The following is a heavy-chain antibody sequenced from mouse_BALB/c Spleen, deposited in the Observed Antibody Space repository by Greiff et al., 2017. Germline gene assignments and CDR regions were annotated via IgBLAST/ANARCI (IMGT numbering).Heavy chain of an antibody. V-gene: IGHV3-6*02. CDR3: ARDGDDYDAYAMDY. CDR2: ISYDGSN. J-gene: IGHJ4*01. D-gene: IGHD2-4*01. CDR1: GYSITSGYY. Sequence: EVKLMESGPGLVKPSQSLSLTCSVTGYSITSGYYWNWIRQFPGNKLEWMGYISYDGSNNYNPSLKNRISITRDTSKNQFFLKLNSVTTEDTATYYCARDGDDYDAYAMDYWGQGTSVTVSS.